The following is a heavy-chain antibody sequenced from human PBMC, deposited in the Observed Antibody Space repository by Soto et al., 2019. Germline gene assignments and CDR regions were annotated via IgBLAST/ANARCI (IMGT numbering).Heavy chain of an antibody. Sequence: GGSLRLSCAASGFTFTSYGMHWVRQAPGKGLEWVAVISYDGSNKYYADSVKGRFTISRDNSKNTLYLQMNSLRAEDTAVYCCARAAYYNNYSALRAWFDPWGQGTPVTVSS. CDR1: GFTFTSYG. V-gene: IGHV3-30*03. CDR2: ISYDGSNK. D-gene: IGHD3-22*01. J-gene: IGHJ5*02. CDR3: ARAAYYNNYSALRAWFDP.